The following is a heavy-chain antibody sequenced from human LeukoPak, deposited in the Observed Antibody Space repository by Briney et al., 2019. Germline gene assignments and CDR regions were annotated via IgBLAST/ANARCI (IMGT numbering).Heavy chain of an antibody. D-gene: IGHD6-6*01. CDR2: IYTSGST. CDR3: ARDDVIAAHNWFDP. J-gene: IGHJ5*02. CDR1: GGSIGSYY. Sequence: SETLSLTCTVSGGSIGSYYWSWIRQPAGKGLEWIGRIYTSGSTNYNPSLKSRVTMSVDTSKNQFSLKLSSVTAADTAVYYCARDDVIAAHNWFDPWGQGTLVTVSS. V-gene: IGHV4-4*07.